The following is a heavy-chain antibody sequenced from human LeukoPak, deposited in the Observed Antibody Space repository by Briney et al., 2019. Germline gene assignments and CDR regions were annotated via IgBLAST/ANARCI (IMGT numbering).Heavy chain of an antibody. J-gene: IGHJ5*02. CDR3: ARGPYSSGWYSYNWFDP. D-gene: IGHD6-19*01. Sequence: SETLSLTCAVYGGSLSGYYWSWIRQPPGKGLEWIGYIYYSGSTNYNPSLKSRVTISVDTSKNQFSLKLSSVTAADTAVYYCARGPYSSGWYSYNWFDPWGQGTLVTVSS. V-gene: IGHV4-59*01. CDR1: GGSLSGYY. CDR2: IYYSGST.